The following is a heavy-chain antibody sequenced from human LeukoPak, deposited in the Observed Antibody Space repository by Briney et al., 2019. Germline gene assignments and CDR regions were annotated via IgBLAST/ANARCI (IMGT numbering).Heavy chain of an antibody. CDR1: SGSISSGSYY. CDR2: IYTSGST. D-gene: IGHD3-3*01. V-gene: IGHV4-61*02. J-gene: IGHJ5*02. Sequence: SETLSLTCTVSSGSISSGSYYWSWIRQPAGKGLEWIGRIYTSGSTNYNPSLKSRVTISVDTSKNQFSLKLSSVTAADTAVYYCARGLFKIFGVVIFRFDPWGQGTLVTVSS. CDR3: ARGLFKIFGVVIFRFDP.